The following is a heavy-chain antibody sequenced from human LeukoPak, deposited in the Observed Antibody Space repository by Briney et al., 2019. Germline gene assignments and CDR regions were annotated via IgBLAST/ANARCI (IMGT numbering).Heavy chain of an antibody. J-gene: IGHJ6*02. CDR3: AADGYYYGSGRFSYGMDV. V-gene: IGHV3-23*01. D-gene: IGHD3-10*01. Sequence: GGSLRLSCAASGFTFSSYAMSWVRQAPGKGLEWVSAISGSGGSTYYADSVKGRFTISRDNSKNTLYLQMNSLRAEDTAVYYCAADGYYYGSGRFSYGMDVWGQGTTVTVSS. CDR1: GFTFSSYA. CDR2: ISGSGGST.